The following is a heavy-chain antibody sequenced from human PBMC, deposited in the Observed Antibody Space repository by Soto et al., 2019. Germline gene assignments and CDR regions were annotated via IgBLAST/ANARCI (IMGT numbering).Heavy chain of an antibody. CDR1: GFTFSSYW. V-gene: IGHV3-74*01. CDR2: ISKNRSTT. J-gene: IGHJ4*02. CDR3: AKGGYSSGWSINTDFDY. D-gene: IGHD6-19*01. Sequence: GGSLRLSCAASGFTFSSYWMHWVRQAPGKGLMWVSGISKNRSTTGHADSVKGRFTISRDNAKNSLYLQMNSLRAEDTALYYCAKGGYSSGWSINTDFDYWGQGTLVTVSS.